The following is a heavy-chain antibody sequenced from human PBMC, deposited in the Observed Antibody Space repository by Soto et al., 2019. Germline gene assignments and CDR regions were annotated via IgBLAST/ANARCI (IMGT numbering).Heavy chain of an antibody. CDR1: GGSISSGGYY. CDR3: ARDPVRGVIRY. CDR2: IYYSGST. V-gene: IGHV4-31*03. D-gene: IGHD3-10*01. J-gene: IGHJ4*02. Sequence: TLSLTCTVSGGSISSGGYYWSWIRQHPGKGLEWIGYIYYSGSTYYNPSLKSRVTISVDTSKSQFSLKLSSVTAADTAVYYCARDPVRGVIRYWGQGTLVTVSS.